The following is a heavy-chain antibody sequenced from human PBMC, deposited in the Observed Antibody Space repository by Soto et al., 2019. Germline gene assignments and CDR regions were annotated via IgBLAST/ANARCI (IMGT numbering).Heavy chain of an antibody. Sequence: EVQLLESGGGLVQPGGSLRLSCAASGFTFSSYAMRWVRQAPVKGLEWVSAISGSGGSTYYADSVKGRFTISRDNSKNTPYLQMNILRAEDTAVYYFARRGSGSYYDYWGQGTLVTVSS. CDR3: ARRGSGSYYDY. D-gene: IGHD1-26*01. CDR2: ISGSGGST. V-gene: IGHV3-23*01. CDR1: GFTFSSYA. J-gene: IGHJ4*02.